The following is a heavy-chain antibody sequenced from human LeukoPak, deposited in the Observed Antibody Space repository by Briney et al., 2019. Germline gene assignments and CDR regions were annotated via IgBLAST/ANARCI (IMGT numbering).Heavy chain of an antibody. CDR2: INHIRST. Sequence: SETLSLTCAVYGGSFSGYYWSWIRQPPGKGLEWIGEINHIRSTNYNPSLKSRVTISVDTSKNQFSLKLSSLTAADTAVYYCARGPNSSGYYLVPWLDPWGQGTLVTVSS. CDR3: ARGPNSSGYYLVPWLDP. J-gene: IGHJ5*02. CDR1: GGSFSGYY. V-gene: IGHV4-34*01. D-gene: IGHD3-22*01.